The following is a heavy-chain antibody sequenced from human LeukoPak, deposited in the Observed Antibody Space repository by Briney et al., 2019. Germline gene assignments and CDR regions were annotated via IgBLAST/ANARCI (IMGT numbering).Heavy chain of an antibody. CDR3: TTVWNCGGDCSDAFDI. J-gene: IGHJ3*02. CDR1: GFSFRNAW. Sequence: PGGSLRLSCAASGFSFRNAWMSWVRQAPGKGLEWVGRIKSKTGGGTTDYAAPVKGRFTISRDDSKNTLYLQMNSLKTEDTAVYYCTTVWNCGGDCSDAFDIWGQGTMVTVSS. D-gene: IGHD2-21*02. CDR2: IKSKTGGGTT. V-gene: IGHV3-15*01.